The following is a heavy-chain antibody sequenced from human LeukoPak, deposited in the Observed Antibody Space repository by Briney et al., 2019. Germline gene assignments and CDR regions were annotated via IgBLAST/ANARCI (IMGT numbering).Heavy chain of an antibody. D-gene: IGHD1-20*01. CDR3: ARVHNWNAGVEIPYYYYYGVDV. Sequence: ASVKVSCKASGYTFTSYGISWVRQAPGQGLEWMGWISAYNGNTNYAQKLQGRVTMTTDTSTSTAYMELRSLRSDDTAVYYCARVHNWNAGVEIPYYYYYGVDVWGQGTTVTVSS. CDR2: ISAYNGNT. CDR1: GYTFTSYG. J-gene: IGHJ6*02. V-gene: IGHV1-18*01.